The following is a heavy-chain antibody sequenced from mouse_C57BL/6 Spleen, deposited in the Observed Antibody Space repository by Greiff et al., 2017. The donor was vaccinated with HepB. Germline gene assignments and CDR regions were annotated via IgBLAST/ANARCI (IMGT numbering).Heavy chain of an antibody. CDR2: IYPRSGNT. CDR1: GYTFTSYG. Sequence: QVQLQQSGAELARPGASVKLSCKASGYTFTSYGISWVKQRTGQGLEWIGLIYPRSGNTYYNEKFKGKATLTADKSSSTTYLELRSLTSDDSAVYYYARSNNHEDYWGQGTTLTVSS. CDR3: ARSNNHEDY. J-gene: IGHJ2*01. V-gene: IGHV1-81*01.